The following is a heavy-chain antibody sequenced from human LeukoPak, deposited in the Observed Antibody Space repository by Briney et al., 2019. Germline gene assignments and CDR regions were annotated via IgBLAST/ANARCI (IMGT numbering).Heavy chain of an antibody. J-gene: IGHJ4*02. CDR2: ISYDGSNK. CDR3: ARPYCSGGSCVWRAYFDY. CDR1: GFTFSSYG. D-gene: IGHD2-15*01. V-gene: IGHV3-30*03. Sequence: PGGSLRLSCAASGFTFSSYGMHWVRQAPGKGLEWVAVISYDGSNKYYADSVRGRFTISRDNSKNTLYLQMNSLRAEDTAVYYCARPYCSGGSCVWRAYFDYWGQGTLVTVSS.